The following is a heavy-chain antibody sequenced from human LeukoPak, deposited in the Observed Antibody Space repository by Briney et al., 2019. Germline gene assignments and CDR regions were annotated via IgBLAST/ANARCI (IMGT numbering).Heavy chain of an antibody. J-gene: IGHJ6*02. CDR3: AREMTTDYYYYGMDV. V-gene: IGHV3-53*01. CDR2: IYSGGST. D-gene: IGHD4-11*01. CDR1: GFTVSSNY. Sequence: GGSLRLSCAASGFTVSSNYMSWVRQAPGKGLEWVSVIYSGGSTYYADSVKGRFTISRDNSKSTLYLQMNSLRAEDTAVYYCAREMTTDYYYYGMDVWGQGTTVTVSS.